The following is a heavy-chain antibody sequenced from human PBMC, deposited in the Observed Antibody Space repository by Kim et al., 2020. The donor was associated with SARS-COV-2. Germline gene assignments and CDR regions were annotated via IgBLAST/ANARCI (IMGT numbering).Heavy chain of an antibody. CDR3: ARDLLTGYSDY. D-gene: IGHD7-27*01. V-gene: IGHV3-21*01. Sequence: MYDADSVQGRFTISRDNANNSLYLQMNNLRAEDTAMYYCARDLLTGYSDYWGQGILVTVSS. J-gene: IGHJ4*02. CDR2: M.